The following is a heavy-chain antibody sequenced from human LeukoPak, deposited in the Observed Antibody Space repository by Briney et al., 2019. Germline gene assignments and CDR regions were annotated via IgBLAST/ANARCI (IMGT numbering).Heavy chain of an antibody. Sequence: GGSLRLSCAASGFTFSSYSMNWVRQAPGKGLEWVSYISSSSSTIYYADSVKGRFTISRDNAKNSLYLQMNSLRAEDTAVYYCARGGGQYYDILTGYYPRNYFDYWGQGTLVTVPS. V-gene: IGHV3-48*04. J-gene: IGHJ4*02. CDR3: ARGGGQYYDILTGYYPRNYFDY. CDR1: GFTFSSYS. D-gene: IGHD3-9*01. CDR2: ISSSSSTI.